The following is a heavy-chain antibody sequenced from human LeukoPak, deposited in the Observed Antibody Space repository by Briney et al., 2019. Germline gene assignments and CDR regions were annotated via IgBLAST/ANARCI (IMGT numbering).Heavy chain of an antibody. D-gene: IGHD2-15*01. CDR3: AKDGCSGGSCCLLEYFQH. V-gene: IGHV3-30*02. J-gene: IGHJ1*01. CDR1: GFTFSSYG. Sequence: PGGSLRLSCAASGFTFSSYGMHWVRQAPGKGLEWVAFIRYDGSNKYYADSVKGRFTISRDNSKNTLYLQMNSLRAEDTAVYYCAKDGCSGGSCCLLEYFQHWGQGTLVTVSS. CDR2: IRYDGSNK.